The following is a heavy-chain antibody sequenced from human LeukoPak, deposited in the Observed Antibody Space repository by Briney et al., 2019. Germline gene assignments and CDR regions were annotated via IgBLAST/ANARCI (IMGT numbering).Heavy chain of an antibody. V-gene: IGHV3-21*01. CDR2: ISSSSSYI. Sequence: GGSLRLSCTASGFTFDDYGMSWVRQAPGQGLEWVSSISSSSSYIYYADSVKGRFTISRDNAKNSLYLQMNSLRAEDTAVYYCARDRKYSSSSRAFDIWGQGTMVTVSS. CDR3: ARDRKYSSSSRAFDI. J-gene: IGHJ3*02. CDR1: GFTFDDYG. D-gene: IGHD6-6*01.